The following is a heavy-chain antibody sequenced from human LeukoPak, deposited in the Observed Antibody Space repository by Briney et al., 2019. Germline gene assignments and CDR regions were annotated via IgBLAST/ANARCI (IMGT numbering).Heavy chain of an antibody. D-gene: IGHD2-2*01. CDR2: NK. CDR1: GFTFSSYG. Sequence: GGSLRLFCAASGFTFSSYGMHWVRQAPGDGLGWVAVNKYYAASVKGRFTISRYNSKNTPYPQMNSQRAEDTAVYYCARDARDCSSTSCYRSYYYYYGMDVWGKGTTVTVSS. V-gene: IGHV3-33*01. J-gene: IGHJ6*04. CDR3: ARDARDCSSTSCYRSYYYYYGMDV.